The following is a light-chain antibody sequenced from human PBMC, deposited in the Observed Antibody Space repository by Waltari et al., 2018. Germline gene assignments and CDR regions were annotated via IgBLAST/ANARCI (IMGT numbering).Light chain of an antibody. CDR2: KAS. Sequence: DIQMTQSPSTLSASVGDRVIITCRASQRISSWLAWYQQKPGTAPKLLIYKASSLETGVPSRFSGSGSGTEFTLTISSLQPDDFATYYCQHYNDYSVTFGQGTKVDIK. CDR1: QRISSW. CDR3: QHYNDYSVT. V-gene: IGKV1-5*03. J-gene: IGKJ1*01.